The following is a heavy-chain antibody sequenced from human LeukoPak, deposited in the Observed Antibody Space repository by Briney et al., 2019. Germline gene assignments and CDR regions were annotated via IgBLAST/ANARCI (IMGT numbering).Heavy chain of an antibody. D-gene: IGHD3-22*01. Sequence: PGGSLRLSCAASGFTFSSYAMSWVRQAPGKGLEWVSAISGSGGSTYYSDSVKGRFTISRDNSKNTLYLQMNSLRAEDTAVYYCASWEIVVVSDDAFDIWGQGTMVTVSS. CDR2: ISGSGGST. CDR3: ASWEIVVVSDDAFDI. V-gene: IGHV3-23*01. CDR1: GFTFSSYA. J-gene: IGHJ3*02.